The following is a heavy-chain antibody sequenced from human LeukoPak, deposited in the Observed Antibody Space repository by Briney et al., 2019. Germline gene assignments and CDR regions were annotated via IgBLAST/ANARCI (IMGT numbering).Heavy chain of an antibody. CDR1: GGSISSGSYY. CDR3: ARRPSGWFGGYYFDY. Sequence: SETLSLTCTVSGGSISSGSYYWGWIRQPPGKGLEWIGSIYYSGRTYYNPSLKSRVTISVDTSKNQFSLKLSSVTAADTAVYYCARRPSGWFGGYYFDYWGQGTLVTVSS. V-gene: IGHV4-39*01. CDR2: IYYSGRT. D-gene: IGHD6-19*01. J-gene: IGHJ4*02.